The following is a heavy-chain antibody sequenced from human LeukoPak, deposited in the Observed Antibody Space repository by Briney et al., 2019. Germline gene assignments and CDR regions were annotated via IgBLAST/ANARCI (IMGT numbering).Heavy chain of an antibody. CDR2: INHSGST. CDR1: GGSFSGYY. Sequence: SETLSLTCAVYGGSFSGYYWSWIRQPPGKGLEWIGEINHSGSTIYNPSLKSRVTISVDTSKNQFSLKLSSVTAADTAVYYCARYYDILTGLNWFDPWGQGTLVTVSS. J-gene: IGHJ5*02. D-gene: IGHD3-9*01. V-gene: IGHV4-34*01. CDR3: ARYYDILTGLNWFDP.